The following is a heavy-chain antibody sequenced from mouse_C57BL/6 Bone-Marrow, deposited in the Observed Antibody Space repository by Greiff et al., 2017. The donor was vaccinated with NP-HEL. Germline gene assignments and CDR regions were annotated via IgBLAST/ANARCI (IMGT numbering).Heavy chain of an antibody. CDR1: GYTFTSYG. V-gene: IGHV1-81*01. Sequence: QVQLKESGAELARPGASVKLSCKASGYTFTSYGISWVKQRTGQGLEWIGEIYPRSGNTYYNEKFKGKATLTADKSSSTAYMELRSLTSEDSAVYFCARVGGYYGSSQFAYWGQGTLVTVSA. CDR2: IYPRSGNT. J-gene: IGHJ3*01. CDR3: ARVGGYYGSSQFAY. D-gene: IGHD1-1*01.